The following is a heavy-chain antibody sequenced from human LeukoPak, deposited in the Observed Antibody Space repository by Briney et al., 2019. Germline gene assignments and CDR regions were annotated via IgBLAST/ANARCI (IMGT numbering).Heavy chain of an antibody. V-gene: IGHV4-59*01. D-gene: IGHD6-19*01. CDR1: GGSISSYY. CDR2: IYYGGST. CDR3: ARSVSGWTYYFDY. Sequence: PSETLSLTCTVSGGSISSYYWSWIRQPPGKGLEWIGHIYYGGSTNYNPSLKSRVTILVDTSKNQFSLKLSSVTAADTAVYYCARSVSGWTYYFDYWGQGTLVTVSS. J-gene: IGHJ4*02.